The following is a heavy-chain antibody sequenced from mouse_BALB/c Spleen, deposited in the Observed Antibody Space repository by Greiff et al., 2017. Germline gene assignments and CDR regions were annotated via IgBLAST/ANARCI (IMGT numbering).Heavy chain of an antibody. D-gene: IGHD2-14*01. Sequence: EVNVVESGGGLVQPGGSLRLSCATSGFTFSDFYMEWVRQPPGKRLEWIAASRNKANDYTTEYSASVKGRFIVSRDTSQSILYLQMNALRAEDTAIYYCARTYYRYDNAMDYWGQGTSVTVSS. CDR3: ARTYYRYDNAMDY. V-gene: IGHV7-1*02. CDR1: GFTFSDFY. CDR2: SRNKANDYTT. J-gene: IGHJ4*01.